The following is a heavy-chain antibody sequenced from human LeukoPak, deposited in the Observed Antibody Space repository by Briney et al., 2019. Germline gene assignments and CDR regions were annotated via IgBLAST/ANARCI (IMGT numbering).Heavy chain of an antibody. D-gene: IGHD4-23*01. Sequence: GGSLRLSCAASGFTFSSYWMNWVRQAPGKGLVWVSRIASDGSSTTYADSVKGRFSISRDNAKNTLYLQMNSLRVEDTAVYYCARGRPHGNDYWGRGTLVTVSS. CDR2: IASDGSST. CDR3: ARGRPHGNDY. V-gene: IGHV3-74*01. J-gene: IGHJ4*02. CDR1: GFTFSSYW.